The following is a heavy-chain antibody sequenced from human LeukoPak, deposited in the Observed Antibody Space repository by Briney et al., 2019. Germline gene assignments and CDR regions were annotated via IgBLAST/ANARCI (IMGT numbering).Heavy chain of an antibody. Sequence: GRSLRLSRAASGFTFSSYGMHWVRQAPGKGLEWVAVISYDGSNKYYADSVKGRFTISRDNSKNTLYLQMNSLRAEDTAVYYCAKDPHDYGDYGLRYYFDYWGQGTLVTVSS. V-gene: IGHV3-30*18. CDR2: ISYDGSNK. CDR1: GFTFSSYG. D-gene: IGHD4-17*01. CDR3: AKDPHDYGDYGLRYYFDY. J-gene: IGHJ4*02.